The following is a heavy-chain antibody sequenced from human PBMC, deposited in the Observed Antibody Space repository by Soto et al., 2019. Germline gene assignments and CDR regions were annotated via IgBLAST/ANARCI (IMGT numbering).Heavy chain of an antibody. V-gene: IGHV3-21*01. CDR3: ARDGYYYDSSGYYSDY. CDR2: ISSSSSYI. J-gene: IGHJ4*02. CDR1: GFTFSSYS. Sequence: LRLSCAASGFTFSSYSMNWVRQAPGKGLEWVSSISSSSSYIYYADSVKGRFTISRDNAKNSLYLQMNSLRAEDTAVYYCARDGYYYDSSGYYSDYWGRGTLVTVSS. D-gene: IGHD3-22*01.